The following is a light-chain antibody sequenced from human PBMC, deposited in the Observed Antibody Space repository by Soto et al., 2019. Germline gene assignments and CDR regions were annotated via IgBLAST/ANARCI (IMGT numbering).Light chain of an antibody. V-gene: IGKV4-1*01. Sequence: DIVMTQSPDSLAVSLGERATINCKSSQSVLFSSNNQNYLAWYQHKAGQPPKLLIYWASTRESCVPDRFSGSGSGTDFTLTISSLQAEDVAVYYCQQYWRSPYTFGQGTKVEIK. CDR2: WAS. CDR3: QQYWRSPYT. J-gene: IGKJ2*01. CDR1: QSVLFSSNNQNY.